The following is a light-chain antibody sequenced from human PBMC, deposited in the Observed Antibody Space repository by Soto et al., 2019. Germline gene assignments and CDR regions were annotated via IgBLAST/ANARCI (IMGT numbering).Light chain of an antibody. CDR1: SSNIGAGYD. CDR2: RNS. V-gene: IGLV1-40*01. CDR3: QSYDSSLSGSV. Sequence: QSVLTQPPSVSGAPGQRVTISCTGSSSNIGAGYDVHWYQQPPGTAPKLLIYRNSNRPSGVPDRVSGSKSGTSASLAITGLQAEDEADYYCQSYDSSLSGSVFGGGTKLTVL. J-gene: IGLJ3*02.